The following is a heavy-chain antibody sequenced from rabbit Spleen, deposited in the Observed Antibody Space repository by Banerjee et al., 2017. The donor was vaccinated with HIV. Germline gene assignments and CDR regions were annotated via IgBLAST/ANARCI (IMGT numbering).Heavy chain of an antibody. J-gene: IGHJ3*01. V-gene: IGHV1S40*01. CDR2: TAGSSSGFT. D-gene: IGHD6-1*01. Sequence: QSLEESGGDLVKPGASLTLTCTASGFSFSSSDYMCWVRQAPGKGLEWISCTAGSSSGFTYYATWGIGRFTCSKPSSTTVTLQMTRLTAADTATYFCARHAYIYGYGGYAWGQGTLVTVS. CDR3: ARHAYIYGYGGYA. CDR1: GFSFSSSDY.